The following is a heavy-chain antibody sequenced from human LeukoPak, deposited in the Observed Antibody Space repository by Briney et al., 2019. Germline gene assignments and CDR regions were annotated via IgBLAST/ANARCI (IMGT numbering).Heavy chain of an antibody. J-gene: IGHJ5*02. V-gene: IGHV4-30-2*01. CDR2: IYHSGST. D-gene: IGHD4-17*01. CDR3: AREVSDYGDYFADRWFDP. Sequence: SQTLSLTCAVSGGSISSGGYSWRWIRQPPGKGLEGIGYIYHSGSTYYNPSLKSRVTISVDRSKNQFSLKLSSVTAADTAVYYCAREVSDYGDYFADRWFDPWGQGTLVTVSS. CDR1: GGSISSGGYS.